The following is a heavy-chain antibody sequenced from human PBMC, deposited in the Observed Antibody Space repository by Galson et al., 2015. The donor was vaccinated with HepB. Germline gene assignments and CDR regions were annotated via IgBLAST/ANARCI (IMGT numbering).Heavy chain of an antibody. CDR3: ARGPRGWGSGSFDI. V-gene: IGHV3-7*03. D-gene: IGHD3-16*01. CDR1: GFSFSSYW. J-gene: IGHJ3*02. CDR2: IKKDGSEK. Sequence: SLRLSCAAFGFSFSSYWMSWVRQAPGKGLEWVANIKKDGSEKNYVDSVKGRFTISRDNAKNLVYLQMNSLRAEDTAVYYCARGPRGWGSGSFDIWGQGTMVTVSS.